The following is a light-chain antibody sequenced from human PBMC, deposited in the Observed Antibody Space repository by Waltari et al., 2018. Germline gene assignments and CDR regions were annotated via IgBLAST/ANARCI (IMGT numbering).Light chain of an antibody. V-gene: IGKV1-5*03. J-gene: IGKJ2*01. CDR2: KAS. CDR3: QQYSNYYT. CDR1: ESISTW. Sequence: DIQMTQSPSTLSASVGDTVTFTCRASESISTWLAWYQQRPGKAPKLLIYKASYLETGVPSRFSGSGSGTEFILTSSSLRPDDSATYYCQQYSNYYTFGQGTKLEIK.